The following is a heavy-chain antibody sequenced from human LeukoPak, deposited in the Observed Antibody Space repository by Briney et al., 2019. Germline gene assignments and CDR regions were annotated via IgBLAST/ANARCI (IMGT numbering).Heavy chain of an antibody. CDR2: IKSKTDGGTT. Sequence: GGFLRLSCAASGFTFSNAWMSWVRQAPGKGLEWVGRIKSKTDGGTTDYAAPVKGRFTISRDDSKNTLYLQMNSLKTEDTAVYYCTTKLLWFGEPRDYWGQGTLVTVSS. D-gene: IGHD3-10*01. J-gene: IGHJ4*02. CDR1: GFTFSNAW. V-gene: IGHV3-15*01. CDR3: TTKLLWFGEPRDY.